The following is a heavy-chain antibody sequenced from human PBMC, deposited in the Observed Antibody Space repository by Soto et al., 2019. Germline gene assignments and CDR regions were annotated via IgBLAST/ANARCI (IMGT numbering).Heavy chain of an antibody. CDR3: ARGLRGLSWNYSHPSKNYYYGMDV. J-gene: IGHJ6*02. Sequence: SETLSLTCAVYGGSFSGYYWSWIRQPPGKGLEWIGEIDHSGSTNYNPSLKSRVTISVDTSKNQFSLKLSSVTAADTAVYYCARGLRGLSWNYSHPSKNYYYGMDVWGQGTTVTVSS. V-gene: IGHV4-34*01. CDR2: IDHSGST. CDR1: GGSFSGYY. D-gene: IGHD1-7*01.